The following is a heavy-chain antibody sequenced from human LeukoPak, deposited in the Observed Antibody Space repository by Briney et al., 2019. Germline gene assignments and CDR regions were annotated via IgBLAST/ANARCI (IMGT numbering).Heavy chain of an antibody. CDR3: AIRYYYDSSGYYWADAFDI. CDR2: IYHSGST. CDR1: GYSISSGYY. J-gene: IGHJ3*02. D-gene: IGHD3-22*01. Sequence: PSETLSLTCAVSGYSISSGYYWGWTRPPPGKGLEWIGSIYHSGSTYYNPSLKSRVTISVDTSKNQFSLKLSSVTAADTAVYYCAIRYYYDSSGYYWADAFDIWGQGTMVTVFS. V-gene: IGHV4-38-2*01.